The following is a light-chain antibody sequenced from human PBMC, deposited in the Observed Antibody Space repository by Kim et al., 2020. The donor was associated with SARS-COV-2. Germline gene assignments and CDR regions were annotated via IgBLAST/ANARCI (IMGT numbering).Light chain of an antibody. CDR3: QAWDSSTYVV. CDR1: KLGDKY. Sequence: SYELTQPPSVSVSPGQTASITCSGDKLGDKYACWYQQKPGQSPVLVIYQDSKRPSGIPERLSGSNSGNTATLTISGTQAMDAADYYCQAWDSSTYVVFGG. J-gene: IGLJ7*01. V-gene: IGLV3-1*01. CDR2: QDS.